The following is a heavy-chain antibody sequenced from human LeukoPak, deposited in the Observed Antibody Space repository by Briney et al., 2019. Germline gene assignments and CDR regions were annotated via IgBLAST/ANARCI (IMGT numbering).Heavy chain of an antibody. CDR3: ARGPLGPYYYYMDV. CDR1: GFTFSSYA. Sequence: PGGSLRLSCAASGFTFSSYAMHWVRQAPGKGLEWVAVISYDGSNKYYADSVKGRFSISRDNSKNTLYLQMNSLRAEDTAVYYCARGPLGPYYYYMDVWGEGNTVTVSS. CDR2: ISYDGSNK. V-gene: IGHV3-30*04. J-gene: IGHJ6*03. D-gene: IGHD7-27*01.